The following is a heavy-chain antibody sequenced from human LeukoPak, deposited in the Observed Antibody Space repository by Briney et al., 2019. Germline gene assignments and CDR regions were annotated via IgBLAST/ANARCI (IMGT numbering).Heavy chain of an antibody. Sequence: PGGSLRLSCAASGFTFSSYAMSWVRQAPGKGLEWVSSISSSSDYIYYADSVKGRFTISRDNAKNSLYLQMNSLKGEDTAVYYCAGSIAVALNWFDPWGQGTLVTVSS. CDR3: AGSIAVALNWFDP. CDR2: ISSSSDYI. J-gene: IGHJ5*02. V-gene: IGHV3-21*01. D-gene: IGHD6-19*01. CDR1: GFTFSSYA.